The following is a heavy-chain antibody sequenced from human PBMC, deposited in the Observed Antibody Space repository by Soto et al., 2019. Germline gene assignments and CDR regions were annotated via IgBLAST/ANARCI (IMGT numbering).Heavy chain of an antibody. CDR2: IWYDGSNK. CDR3: ARDSGYSSSWSAY. Sequence: QVQLVESGGGVVQPGRSLRLSCAASGFTFSSYGMHWVRQAPGKGLEWVAVIWYDGSNKYYADSVKGRFTISRDNSKNTLYLQMNRLRAEDTAVYYCARDSGYSSSWSAYWGQGTLVTVSS. D-gene: IGHD6-13*01. J-gene: IGHJ4*02. CDR1: GFTFSSYG. V-gene: IGHV3-33*01.